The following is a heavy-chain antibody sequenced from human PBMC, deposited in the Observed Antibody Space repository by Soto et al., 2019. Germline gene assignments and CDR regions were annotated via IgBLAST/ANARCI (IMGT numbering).Heavy chain of an antibody. CDR2: ISYDGSNK. Sequence: GGSLRLSCAASGFTFSSYGMHWVRQAPGKGLEWVAVISYDGSNKYYADSVKGRFTISRDNSKNTLYLQMNSLRAEDTAVYYCAKDLKESNTVRDYDSSGYPFDYWGQGTLVTVSS. D-gene: IGHD3-22*01. CDR3: AKDLKESNTVRDYDSSGYPFDY. J-gene: IGHJ4*02. CDR1: GFTFSSYG. V-gene: IGHV3-30*18.